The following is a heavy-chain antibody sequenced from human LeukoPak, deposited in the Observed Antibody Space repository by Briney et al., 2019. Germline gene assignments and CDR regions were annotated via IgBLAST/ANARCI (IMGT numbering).Heavy chain of an antibody. J-gene: IGHJ3*02. CDR2: ISSNGGST. V-gene: IGHV3-64*01. Sequence: GGSLRLSCAASGFTFSSYAMHWVRQAPGKGLEYVSAISSNGGSTYYANSVKGRFTISRDNSKNTLYLQMGSLRAEDTAVYYCARGRENAFDIWGQGTMVTVSS. CDR1: GFTFSSYA. D-gene: IGHD5-24*01. CDR3: ARGRENAFDI.